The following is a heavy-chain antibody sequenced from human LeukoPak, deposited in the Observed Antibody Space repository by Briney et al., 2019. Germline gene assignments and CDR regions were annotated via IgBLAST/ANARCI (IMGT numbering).Heavy chain of an antibody. CDR2: ISTYDGNA. J-gene: IGHJ4*02. D-gene: IGHD5-18*01. CDR1: GYSFTSYG. CDR3: ARAPSGFTYGPGDH. V-gene: IGHV1-18*01. Sequence: ASVKVSCKATGYSFTSYGITWVRQAPGQGLEWMGWISTYDGNANYAQKLQGRVTMTTDTSTITAYMELRSLRSDDTAVYYCARAPSGFTYGPGDHWGQGTLVTVSS.